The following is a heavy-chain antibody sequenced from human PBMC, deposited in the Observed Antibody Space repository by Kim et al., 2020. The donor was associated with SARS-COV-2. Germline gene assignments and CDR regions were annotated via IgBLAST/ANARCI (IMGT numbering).Heavy chain of an antibody. J-gene: IGHJ4*02. Sequence: GGSLRLSCAASGFTFSGYALHWVRQVLGKGLEWVALISYDGSNKYYADSVAGRFTISRDNSKNTLYLEMNSLKAEDTAVYYCTRDHIDHGSDPYYNKVDYSFDYSGPRTLVTLSS. D-gene: IGHD3-10*01. CDR2: ISYDGSNK. CDR1: GFTFSGYA. CDR3: TRDHIDHGSDPYYNKVDYSFDY. V-gene: IGHV3-30*03.